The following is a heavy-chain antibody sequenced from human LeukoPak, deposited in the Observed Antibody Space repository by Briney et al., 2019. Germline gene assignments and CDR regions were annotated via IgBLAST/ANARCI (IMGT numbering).Heavy chain of an antibody. D-gene: IGHD5-12*01. CDR2: ISYDGSNK. CDR3: ARSRGYSGYRMTYYFDY. J-gene: IGHJ4*02. Sequence: GGSLRLSCAASGFTFSSYEMNWVRQAPGKGLEWVAVISYDGSNKYYADSVKGRFTISRDNSKNTLYLQMNSLRAEDTAVYYCARSRGYSGYRMTYYFDYWGQGTLVTVSS. CDR1: GFTFSSYE. V-gene: IGHV3-30*04.